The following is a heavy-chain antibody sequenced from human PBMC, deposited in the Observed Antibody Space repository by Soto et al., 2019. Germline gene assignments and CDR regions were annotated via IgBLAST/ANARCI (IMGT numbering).Heavy chain of an antibody. CDR2: IYYSGST. CDR3: ARVNPPYYYDSSGFLDY. V-gene: IGHV4-59*01. Sequence: SETLSLTCTVSGGSISSYYWSWIRQPPGKGLEWIGYIYYSGSTNYNPSLKSRVTISVDTSKNQFSLKLSSVTAADTAVYYCARVNPPYYYDSSGFLDYWGQGTLVTVS. D-gene: IGHD3-22*01. J-gene: IGHJ4*02. CDR1: GGSISSYY.